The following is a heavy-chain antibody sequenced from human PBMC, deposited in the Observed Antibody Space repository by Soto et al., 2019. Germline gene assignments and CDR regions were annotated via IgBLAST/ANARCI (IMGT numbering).Heavy chain of an antibody. Sequence: GGSLRLSCAASGFTFNSYGMHWVRQAPGKGLEWVAVISHDGSNKYYADTVKGRFTISRENSKTTLYLQMNSLRAEDTAVYYCAKDLGSTSSYFDYWSQGTLVTVSS. CDR2: ISHDGSNK. D-gene: IGHD6-6*01. CDR1: GFTFNSYG. V-gene: IGHV3-30*18. J-gene: IGHJ4*02. CDR3: AKDLGSTSSYFDY.